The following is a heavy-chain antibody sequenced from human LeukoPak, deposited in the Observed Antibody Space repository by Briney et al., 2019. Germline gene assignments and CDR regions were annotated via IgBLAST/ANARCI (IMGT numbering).Heavy chain of an antibody. Sequence: SQTLSLTCTVSGGSIGSGDYYWSWIRQPPGKGLEWIGYIYYSGSTYYNPSLKSRVTISVDTSKNQFSLKLSSVTAADTAVYYCARDPADSSGYYYVWGQGTLVTVSS. V-gene: IGHV4-30-4*01. D-gene: IGHD3-22*01. CDR3: ARDPADSSGYYYV. CDR2: IYYSGST. CDR1: GGSIGSGDYY. J-gene: IGHJ4*02.